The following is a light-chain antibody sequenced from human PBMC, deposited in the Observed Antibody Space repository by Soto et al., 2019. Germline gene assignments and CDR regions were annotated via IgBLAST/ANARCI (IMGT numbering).Light chain of an antibody. J-gene: IGLJ1*01. Sequence: QSVLTQPASVSGSPGQSITISCTGTSSDVGGYTYVSWYQHHPGKAPKLMIYDVNNRPSGISNRFSGSKSGNTASLTISGLQAEDEADYYCSSYTTTSICVFGTGTKVTVL. V-gene: IGLV2-14*03. CDR2: DVN. CDR3: SSYTTTSICV. CDR1: SSDVGGYTY.